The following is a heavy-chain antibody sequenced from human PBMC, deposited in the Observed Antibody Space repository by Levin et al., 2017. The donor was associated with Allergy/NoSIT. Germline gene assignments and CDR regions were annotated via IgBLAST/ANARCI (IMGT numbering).Heavy chain of an antibody. Sequence: SQTLSLTCTVSGVSVSGGRYYWHWYRQPAGKGLEWLGRVYTTGTANYNPSLKGRVTISIDSSKNEFSLRLSSVTAADTAMYYCARDSVWVVATHWGQGTLVTVSS. V-gene: IGHV4-61*02. J-gene: IGHJ4*02. D-gene: IGHD2-21*01. CDR1: GVSVSGGRYY. CDR2: VYTTGTA. CDR3: ARDSVWVVATH.